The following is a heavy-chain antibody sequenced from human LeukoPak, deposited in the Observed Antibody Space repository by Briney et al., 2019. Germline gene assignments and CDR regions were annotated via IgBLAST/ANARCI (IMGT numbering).Heavy chain of an antibody. CDR3: GRGDSGSYYPDY. CDR1: GYSISSGYY. Sequence: SETLSLTCTVSGYSISSGYYWGWIRRPPGKGLEWIGYIYQSGSTYYNPSLKSRVTISLDRSKNQFSLKLTSVTAADTAVYYWGRGDSGSYYPDYWGQGTLVTVSS. J-gene: IGHJ4*02. V-gene: IGHV4-38-2*02. D-gene: IGHD1-26*01. CDR2: IYQSGST.